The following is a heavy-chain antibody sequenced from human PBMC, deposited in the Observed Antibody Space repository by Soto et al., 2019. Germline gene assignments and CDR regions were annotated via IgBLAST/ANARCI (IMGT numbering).Heavy chain of an antibody. V-gene: IGHV1-69*06. CDR1: GGTLTTNA. CDR2: IIPMFGSP. J-gene: IGHJ6*02. D-gene: IGHD2-8*01. Sequence: QLQLVQSGAEVKKAGSSVRVSCKASGGTLTTNAISWVRQAPGQGLEWMGAIIPMFGSPKSAQKFLGRVTSTPDNRASTMYMEVISLTSAVTAVYYCERGGFVDGLYTAMDGWDLGTTV. CDR3: ERGGFVDGLYTAMDG.